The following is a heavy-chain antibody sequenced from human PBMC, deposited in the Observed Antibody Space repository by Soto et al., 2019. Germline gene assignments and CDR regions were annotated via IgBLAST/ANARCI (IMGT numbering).Heavy chain of an antibody. Sequence: LSLTCAVYGGSFSGYYWSWIRQPPGKGLEWIGEINHSGSTNYNPSLKSRVTISVDTSKNQFSLKLSSVTAADTAVYYCARTAYYYFWSGYSRMDVWGQGTTVTVSS. CDR2: INHSGST. D-gene: IGHD3-3*01. CDR3: ARTAYYYFWSGYSRMDV. J-gene: IGHJ6*02. V-gene: IGHV4-34*01. CDR1: GGSFSGYY.